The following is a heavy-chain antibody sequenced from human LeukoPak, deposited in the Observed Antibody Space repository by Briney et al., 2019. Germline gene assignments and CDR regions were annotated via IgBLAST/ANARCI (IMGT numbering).Heavy chain of an antibody. Sequence: PSETLSLTCAVSGYSISSGYYWGWIRQPPGKGLEWIGSIYHSGSTYYNPSPKSRVTISVDTSKNQFSLKLSSVTAADTAVYYCARGSSGYFDYWGQGTLVTVSS. CDR2: IYHSGST. V-gene: IGHV4-38-2*01. D-gene: IGHD3-22*01. CDR3: ARGSSGYFDY. J-gene: IGHJ4*02. CDR1: GYSISSGYY.